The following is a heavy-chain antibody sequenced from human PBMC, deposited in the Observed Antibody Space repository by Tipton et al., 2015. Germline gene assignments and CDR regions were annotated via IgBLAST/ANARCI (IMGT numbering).Heavy chain of an antibody. V-gene: IGHV4-59*11. J-gene: IGHJ6*02. CDR2: IDYSGTK. CDR1: GFNFSKHD. CDR3: ARDLEHGMDV. D-gene: IGHD5-24*01. Sequence: LRLSCAASGFNFSKHDIHWIRQPPGKGLEWIGNIDYSGTKNYNPSLKSRVTISLDTSKNQFSLKLSSVTAADTAVYYCARDLEHGMDVWGQGTTVTVSS.